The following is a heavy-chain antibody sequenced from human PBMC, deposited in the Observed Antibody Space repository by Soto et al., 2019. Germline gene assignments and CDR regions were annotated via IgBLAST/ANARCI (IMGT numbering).Heavy chain of an antibody. D-gene: IGHD1-26*01. CDR3: ARAKWELREGYYYYGMDV. CDR1: GGTFSSYA. V-gene: IGHV1-69*01. CDR2: IIPIFGTA. J-gene: IGHJ6*02. Sequence: QVQLVQSGAEVKKPGSSVKVSCKASGGTFSSYAISWVRQAPGQGLEWMGGIIPIFGTANYAQKFQGRVTITADESTSTAYMDLSSLRSEDTAVYYCARAKWELREGYYYYGMDVWGQGTTVTVSS.